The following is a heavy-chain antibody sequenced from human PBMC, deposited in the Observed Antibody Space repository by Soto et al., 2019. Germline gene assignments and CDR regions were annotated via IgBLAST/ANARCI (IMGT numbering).Heavy chain of an antibody. V-gene: IGHV4-34*01. J-gene: IGHJ3*02. CDR2: SNHGGRT. CDR1: SGSFSGYY. Sequence: QVQLQQWGAGLLKPSETLSLTCAAYSGSFSGYYWSWIRQPPGQGLERSGESNHGGRTNYNPSLKSRVTISVDTSKNQFSVKLSSVTAADTDVYYCARGSEVRGYSYGRGAFDISVHGTMLTVSS. CDR3: ARGSEVRGYSYGRGAFDI. D-gene: IGHD5-18*01.